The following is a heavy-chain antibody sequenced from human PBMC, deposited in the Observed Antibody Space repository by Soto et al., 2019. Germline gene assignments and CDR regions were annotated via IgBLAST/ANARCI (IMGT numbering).Heavy chain of an antibody. CDR3: ARDRHITHYYGSSRYGMDV. CDR1: GDSVSSNSAA. Sequence: SQTLSLTCAISGDSVSSNSAAWNWIRQSPSRGLEWLGRTYYRSKWYNDYAVSVKSRITINPDTSKNQFSLQLNSVTPEDTAVYYCARDRHITHYYGSSRYGMDVWGQGTTVTVSS. V-gene: IGHV6-1*01. D-gene: IGHD3-10*01. J-gene: IGHJ6*02. CDR2: TYYRSKWYN.